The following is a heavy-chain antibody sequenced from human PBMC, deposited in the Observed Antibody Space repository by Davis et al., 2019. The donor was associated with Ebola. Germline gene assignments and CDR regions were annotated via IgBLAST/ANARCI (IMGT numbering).Heavy chain of an antibody. CDR1: GGSFSDSF. J-gene: IGHJ6*04. CDR2: INHGGST. CDR3: ARDGLIRDYGMDF. D-gene: IGHD2-8*01. V-gene: IGHV4-34*01. Sequence: MPSETLSLTCAVYGGSFSDSFWTWIRQSPGKGLEWIGEINHGGSTNYSPSLKSRVTISVDTSKNQFSLRLNSVTAADTAVYYCARDGLIRDYGMDFWGKGTTVTVSS.